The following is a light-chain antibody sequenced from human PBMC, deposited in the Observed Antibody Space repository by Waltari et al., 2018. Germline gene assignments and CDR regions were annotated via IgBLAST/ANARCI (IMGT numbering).Light chain of an antibody. CDR3: CTHVGNANYV. J-gene: IGLJ1*01. V-gene: IGLV3-10*01. Sequence: SYELTQAPSVSVSPGQTARIPCPGDAFPKKTPYWYQQKSGQAPGLVIYEDSKRPSGIPERFSGSKSGITATLTVSGLQAEDEADYYCCTHVGNANYVFGTGTRVTVL. CDR1: AFPKKT. CDR2: EDS.